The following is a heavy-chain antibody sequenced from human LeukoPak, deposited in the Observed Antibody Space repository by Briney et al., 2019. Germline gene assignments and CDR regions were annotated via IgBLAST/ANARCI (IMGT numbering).Heavy chain of an antibody. CDR2: IYYSGST. D-gene: IGHD3-22*01. V-gene: IGHV4-59*01. CDR1: GDPISDYC. Sequence: SETLSLTCTVSGDPISDYCWTWIRQPPGKGLEWIGYIYYSGSTNYKPSLKSRVTISVDTSKNQFSLRLSSVTAADTAVYYCARDSSGYYYFDYWGQGTLVTVSS. J-gene: IGHJ4*02. CDR3: ARDSSGYYYFDY.